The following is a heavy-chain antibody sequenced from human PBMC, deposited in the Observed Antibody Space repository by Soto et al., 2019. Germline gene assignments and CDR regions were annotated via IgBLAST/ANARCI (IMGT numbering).Heavy chain of an antibody. V-gene: IGHV3-11*01. CDR2: ISSSGSTI. J-gene: IGHJ4*02. Sequence: GGSLRLSCAASGFTFSDYYMSWIRQAPGKGLEWVSYISSSGSTIYYADSVKGRFTISRDNAKNSLYLQMNSLRAEDTAVYYCARGQTDYYGSGSYMAFDYWGQGTLVTVSS. CDR3: ARGQTDYYGSGSYMAFDY. CDR1: GFTFSDYY. D-gene: IGHD3-10*01.